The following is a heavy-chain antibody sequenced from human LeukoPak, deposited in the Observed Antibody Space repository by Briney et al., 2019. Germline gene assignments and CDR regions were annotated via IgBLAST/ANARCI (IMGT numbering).Heavy chain of an antibody. Sequence: SETLSLTCAVYGGSFSGYYWSWIRQPPGKGLEWIGEINHSGSTNYNPSLKSRVTISVDTSKNQFSLKLSSVTAADTAVYYCARGPNTYYHDSSGYYSPWGQGTLVTVSS. CDR2: INHSGST. CDR1: GGSFSGYY. J-gene: IGHJ5*02. D-gene: IGHD3-22*01. CDR3: ARGPNTYYHDSSGYYSP. V-gene: IGHV4-34*01.